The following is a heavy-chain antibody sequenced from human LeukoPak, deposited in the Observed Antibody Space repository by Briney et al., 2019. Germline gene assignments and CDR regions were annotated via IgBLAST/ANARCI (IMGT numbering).Heavy chain of an antibody. D-gene: IGHD2-15*01. V-gene: IGHV1-69*13. CDR2: IIPIFGTA. J-gene: IGHJ6*02. Sequence: SVKVSCKASGGTFSSYAISWVRQAPGQGLEWMGGIIPIFGTANYAQKFQGRVTITADESTSTAYMELSSLRSEDTAVYYCARTPSGAYGMDVWGQRTTVTVSS. CDR3: ARTPSGAYGMDV. CDR1: GGTFSSYA.